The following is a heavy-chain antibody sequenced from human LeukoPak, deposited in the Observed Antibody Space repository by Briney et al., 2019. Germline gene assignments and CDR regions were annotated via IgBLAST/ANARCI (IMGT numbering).Heavy chain of an antibody. D-gene: IGHD6-13*01. V-gene: IGHV3-23*01. Sequence: GGSLRLSCAASGFTFSSYAMSWVRQAPGNGQEWVSAISGSGGSTYYADSVKGRFTISRDNSKNTLYLQMNSLRAEDTAVYYCAAKSSSWYSEWFDPWGQGTLVTVSS. CDR1: GFTFSSYA. CDR2: ISGSGGST. J-gene: IGHJ5*02. CDR3: AAKSSSWYSEWFDP.